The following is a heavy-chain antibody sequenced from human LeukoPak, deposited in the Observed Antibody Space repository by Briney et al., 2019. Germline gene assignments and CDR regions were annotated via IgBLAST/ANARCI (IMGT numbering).Heavy chain of an antibody. Sequence: ASVKVSCKASGGTFSSYAISWVRQAPGQGLEWMGGIIPIFGTASYAQKFQGRVTITADESTSTAYMELSSLRSEDTAVYYCARVGNSGSYLDYWGQGTLVTVSS. CDR1: GGTFSSYA. D-gene: IGHD1-26*01. J-gene: IGHJ4*02. CDR2: IIPIFGTA. CDR3: ARVGNSGSYLDY. V-gene: IGHV1-69*13.